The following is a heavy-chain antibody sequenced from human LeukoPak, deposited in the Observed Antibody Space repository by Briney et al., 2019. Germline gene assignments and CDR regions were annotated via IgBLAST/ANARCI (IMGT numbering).Heavy chain of an antibody. V-gene: IGHV3-23*01. CDR3: AKDLDIVVVPAAIWAYYYYGTDV. J-gene: IGHJ6*02. CDR1: GFTFSSYA. CDR2: ISGSGGST. D-gene: IGHD2-2*01. Sequence: PGGSLKLSCAASGFTFSSYAMSWVRQAPGKGLEWVSAISGSGGSTYYADSVKGRFTISGDNSKNTLYLQMNSLRAEDTAVYYCAKDLDIVVVPAAIWAYYYYGTDVWGQGTTVTVSS.